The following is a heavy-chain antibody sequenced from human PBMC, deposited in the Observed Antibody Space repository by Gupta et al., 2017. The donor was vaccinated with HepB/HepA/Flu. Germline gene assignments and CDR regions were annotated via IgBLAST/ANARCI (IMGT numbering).Heavy chain of an antibody. D-gene: IGHD3-10*01. J-gene: IGHJ6*03. Sequence: QLQLQQSGRGLVKPSEPLSLTCTVPCGSITGAHWSWIRQLPGKGLEWLGYIYHSGTTNYNPSLKSRVTISIATSKNQFSLKLTSVSAADTAVDYCARCPPGGYFYYMDVWGKGTTVTVSS. CDR3: ARCPPGGYFYYMDV. CDR2: IYHSGTT. CDR1: CGSITGAH. V-gene: IGHV4-59*01.